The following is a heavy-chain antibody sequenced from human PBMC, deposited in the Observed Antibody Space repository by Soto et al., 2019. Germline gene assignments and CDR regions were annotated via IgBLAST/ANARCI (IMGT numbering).Heavy chain of an antibody. V-gene: IGHV3-53*01. CDR1: GFTVSSKY. CDR2: IYGGGTT. J-gene: IGHJ4*02. D-gene: IGHD6-19*01. CDR3: VPTTGWPGFDF. Sequence: EVQLVESGGGLIQPGGSLRLSCAASGFTVSSKYMTWVRQAPGKWLEWVSVIYGGGTTYYADSVKGRFTISRDNSKNTLYLQMNSLRAEDTAGYYCVPTTGWPGFDFWGQGTLVTVSS.